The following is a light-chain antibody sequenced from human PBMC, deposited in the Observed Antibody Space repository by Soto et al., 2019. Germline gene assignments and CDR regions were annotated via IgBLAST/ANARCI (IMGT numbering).Light chain of an antibody. V-gene: IGLV2-23*03. CDR3: CSYTGSSTVVV. CDR2: EGT. J-gene: IGLJ3*02. Sequence: QSALTQPASVSGSPGQSITISCTGTSSDVGSYNPVSWYQQHPGKAPKLMIYEGTQRPSGVSNRFSGSKSGNTASLTISGLQAEDEADYYCCSYTGSSTVVVFGGGTKLTVL. CDR1: SSDVGSYNP.